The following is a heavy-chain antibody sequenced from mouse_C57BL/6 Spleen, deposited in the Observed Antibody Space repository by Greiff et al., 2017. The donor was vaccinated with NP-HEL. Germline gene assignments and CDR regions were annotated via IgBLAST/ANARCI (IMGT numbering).Heavy chain of an antibody. CDR3: AREGDYDDYYFDY. J-gene: IGHJ2*01. Sequence: VQLKESGGGLVKPGGSLKLSCAASGFTFSDYGMHWVRQAPEKGLEWVAYISSGSSTIYYADTVKGRFTISRDNAKNTLFLQMTSLRSEDTAMYYCAREGDYDDYYFDYWGQGTTLTVSS. V-gene: IGHV5-17*01. D-gene: IGHD2-4*01. CDR1: GFTFSDYG. CDR2: ISSGSSTI.